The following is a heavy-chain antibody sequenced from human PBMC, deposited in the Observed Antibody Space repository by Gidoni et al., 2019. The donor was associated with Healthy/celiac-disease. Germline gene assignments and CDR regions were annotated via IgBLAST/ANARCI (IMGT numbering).Heavy chain of an antibody. J-gene: IGHJ6*03. Sequence: QVQLVQSGAEVKKPGSSVKVSCKASGGTFSSYALSWGRQAPGQGLEWMGGIIPIFGTANYAQKFQGRVTITADKSTSTAYMELSSLRSEDTAVYYCASSPAYCGGDCYSDYYYYYYMDVWGKGTTVTVSS. V-gene: IGHV1-69*06. CDR1: GGTFSSYA. CDR2: IIPIFGTA. CDR3: ASSPAYCGGDCYSDYYYYYYMDV. D-gene: IGHD2-21*01.